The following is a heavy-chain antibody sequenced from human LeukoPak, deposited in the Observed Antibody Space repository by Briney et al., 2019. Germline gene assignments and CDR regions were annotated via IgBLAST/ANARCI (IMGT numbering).Heavy chain of an antibody. J-gene: IGHJ3*02. CDR2: IYYSGST. V-gene: IGHV4-39*02. CDR3: ARESWVQYYDSSGSQTEGSDAFDI. CDR1: GGSISSSSYY. Sequence: SETLSLTCTVSGGSISSSSYYWGWIRQPPGKGLEWIGSIYYSGSTYYNPSLKSRVTISVDTSKNQFSLKLSSVTAADTAVYYCARESWVQYYDSSGSQTEGSDAFDIWGQGTMVTVSS. D-gene: IGHD3-22*01.